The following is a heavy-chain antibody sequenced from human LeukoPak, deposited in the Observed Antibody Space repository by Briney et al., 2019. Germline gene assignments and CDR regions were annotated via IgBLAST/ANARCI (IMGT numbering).Heavy chain of an antibody. D-gene: IGHD3-16*02. J-gene: IGHJ6*03. CDR2: IGYRGGSI. Sequence: GGSLRLSCAASGFTVSSNYMSWVRQAPGKGLEWVSIIGYRGGSIYYAYSVQGRFTIARDNSKNTLSPQMNGLRPEDTAVYYCAKSWGYTRPYYNYMDVWGRGTAVTVSS. CDR1: GFTVSSNY. V-gene: IGHV3-53*01. CDR3: AKSWGYTRPYYNYMDV.